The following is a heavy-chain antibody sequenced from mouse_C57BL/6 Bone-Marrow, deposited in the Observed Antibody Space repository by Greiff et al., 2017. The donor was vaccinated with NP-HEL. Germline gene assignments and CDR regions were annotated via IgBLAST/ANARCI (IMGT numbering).Heavy chain of an antibody. V-gene: IGHV5-4*01. CDR2: ISDGGSYT. CDR1: GFTFSSYS. D-gene: IGHD1-3*01. CDR3: AREPLKNYYAMDY. J-gene: IGHJ4*01. Sequence: EVQLMESGGGLVKPGGSLKLSCAASGFTFSSYSMSWVRQTPGKRLEWVATISDGGSYTYYPANVKGRFTISRDNAKNNLYLQMSHLKSEDTAMYNCAREPLKNYYAMDYWGQGTSVTVSS.